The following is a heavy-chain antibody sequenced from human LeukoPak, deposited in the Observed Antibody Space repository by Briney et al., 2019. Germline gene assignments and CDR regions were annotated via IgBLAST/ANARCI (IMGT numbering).Heavy chain of an antibody. Sequence: GGSLRLSCAASGFTFSSYWMSWVRQAPGKGLEWVAVIWYDGSNKYYADSVKGRFTISRDNSKNTLYLQMNSLRAEDTAVYYCARPPQNIRYYFDYWGQGTLVTVSS. CDR3: ARPPQNIRYYFDY. V-gene: IGHV3-33*08. J-gene: IGHJ4*02. CDR2: IWYDGSNK. CDR1: GFTFSSYW. D-gene: IGHD2/OR15-2a*01.